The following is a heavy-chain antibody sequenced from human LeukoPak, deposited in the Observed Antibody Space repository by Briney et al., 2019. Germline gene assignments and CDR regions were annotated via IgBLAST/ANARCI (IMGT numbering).Heavy chain of an antibody. V-gene: IGHV1-2*02. CDR2: INPNSGGT. J-gene: IGHJ5*02. D-gene: IGHD3-10*01. CDR1: GYTFTGYY. CDR3: AGGGAYGSGSYYNPYNWFDP. Sequence: ASVKVSCKASGYTFTGYYMHWVRQAPGQGLEWMGWINPNSGGTNYAQKFQGRVTMTRDTSISTAYMELSRLRSDDTAVYYCAGGGAYGSGSYYNPYNWFDPWGQGTLVTVSS.